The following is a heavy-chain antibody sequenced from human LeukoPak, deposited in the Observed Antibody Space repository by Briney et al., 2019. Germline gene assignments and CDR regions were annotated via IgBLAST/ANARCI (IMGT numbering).Heavy chain of an antibody. CDR3: ARVPMGDYYDSSGYY. D-gene: IGHD3-22*01. CDR1: GYTFTSYG. V-gene: IGHV1-18*01. Sequence: VASVKVSCKASGYTFTSYGISWVRQAPGQGLEWMGWISAYNGNTNYAQKLQGRVTMTTDTSTSTAYMELRSLRSDDTAVYYCARVPMGDYYDSSGYYWGQGTLVTVSS. J-gene: IGHJ4*02. CDR2: ISAYNGNT.